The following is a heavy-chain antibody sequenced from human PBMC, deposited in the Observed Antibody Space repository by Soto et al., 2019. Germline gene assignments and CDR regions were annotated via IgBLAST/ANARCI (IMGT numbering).Heavy chain of an antibody. J-gene: IGHJ4*02. CDR3: VQTTGWPGFDF. Sequence: EVQLVESGGGLIQPGGSLRLSCAASGFAVSSKYMTWVRQAPGKGLEWVSVIYGGVTTYYADSVNGRFTISRDTSKNTLYLQMNSLRAEDTAVYYCVQTTGWPGFDFWGQGTLVTVSS. CDR1: GFAVSSKY. V-gene: IGHV3-53*01. CDR2: IYGGVTT. D-gene: IGHD6-19*01.